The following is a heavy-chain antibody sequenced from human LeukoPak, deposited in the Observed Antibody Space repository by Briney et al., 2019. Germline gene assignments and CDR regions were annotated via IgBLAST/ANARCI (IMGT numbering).Heavy chain of an antibody. V-gene: IGHV5-51*01. J-gene: IGHJ4*02. Sequence: GESLKISCKGSGYSFTSYWIGWVRQMPGKGLEWMGIIYPGDSDTRYSPSFQGQVTISADKAISPAYLHGSSLKGSGNAKYYFARLKAAGGTETTHYLDYWGQGTLVTVSS. CDR3: ARLKAAGGTETTHYLDY. D-gene: IGHD6-13*01. CDR2: IYPGDSDT. CDR1: GYSFTSYW.